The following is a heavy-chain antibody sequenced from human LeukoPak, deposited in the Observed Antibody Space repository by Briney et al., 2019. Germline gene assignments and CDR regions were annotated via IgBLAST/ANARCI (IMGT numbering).Heavy chain of an antibody. Sequence: GGTLRLSCAASGFTFSNHGMNWVRQAPGKGLEWVSAISGSGGSTYYADSVKGRFTISRDNSKNTLYLQMNSLRAEDTAVYYCAKNEPSLQLVLSYFDYWGQGTLVTVSS. V-gene: IGHV3-23*01. CDR1: GFTFSNHG. CDR3: AKNEPSLQLVLSYFDY. D-gene: IGHD6-13*01. J-gene: IGHJ4*02. CDR2: ISGSGGST.